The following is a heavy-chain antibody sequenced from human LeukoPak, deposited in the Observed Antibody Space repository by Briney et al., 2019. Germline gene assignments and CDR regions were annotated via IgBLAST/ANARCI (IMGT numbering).Heavy chain of an antibody. Sequence: PGGSLRLSCAASGFTFSNYWMSWVRQAPGKGLEWVANIKEDGSKKQYVDSVKGRLTISRDNAKNSLYLQMNSLRADDTAVYYCARVGHNGYDFGYWGQGTLVTVSS. CDR1: GFTFSNYW. CDR3: ARVGHNGYDFGY. CDR2: IKEDGSKK. J-gene: IGHJ4*02. V-gene: IGHV3-7*05. D-gene: IGHD5-12*01.